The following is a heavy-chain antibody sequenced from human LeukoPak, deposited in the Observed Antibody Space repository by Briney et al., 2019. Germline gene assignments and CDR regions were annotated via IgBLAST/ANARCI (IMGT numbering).Heavy chain of an antibody. J-gene: IGHJ2*01. CDR3: ARGTAYYWYFDL. V-gene: IGHV1-69*05. CDR2: IIPIFGTA. D-gene: IGHD3/OR15-3a*01. Sequence: SVKVSCKASGGTFSSYAISWVRQAPGQGLEWMGGIIPIFGTANYAQKFQGRVTITTDESTSTAYMELSSLRSEDTAVYYCARGTAYYWYFDLWGRGTLVTVSS. CDR1: GGTFSSYA.